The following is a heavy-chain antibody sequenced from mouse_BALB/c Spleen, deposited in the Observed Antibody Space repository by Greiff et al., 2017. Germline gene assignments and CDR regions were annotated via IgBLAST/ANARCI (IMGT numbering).Heavy chain of an antibody. V-gene: IGHV5-6-2*01. CDR2: INSNGGST. J-gene: IGHJ2*01. CDR3: ARHEGGYYFDY. Sequence: EVQGVESGGGLVKPGGSLKLSCAASGFTFSSYYMSWVRQTPEKRLELVAAINSNGGSTYYPDTVKGRFTISRDNAKNTLYLQMSSLKSEDTALYYCARHEGGYYFDYWGQGTTLTVSS. CDR1: GFTFSSYY.